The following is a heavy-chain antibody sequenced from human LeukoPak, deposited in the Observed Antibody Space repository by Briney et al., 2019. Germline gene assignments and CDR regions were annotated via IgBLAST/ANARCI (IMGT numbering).Heavy chain of an antibody. CDR3: ARVAIRVVPAAISWFDP. D-gene: IGHD2-2*02. CDR2: ISSSGSTI. CDR1: GGSISSYY. Sequence: LSLTCTVSGGSISSYYWSWIRQAPGKGLEWVSYISSSGSTIYYADSVKGRFTISRDNAKNSLYLQMNSLRAEDTAVYYCARVAIRVVPAAISWFDPWGQGTLVTVSS. J-gene: IGHJ5*02. V-gene: IGHV3-11*01.